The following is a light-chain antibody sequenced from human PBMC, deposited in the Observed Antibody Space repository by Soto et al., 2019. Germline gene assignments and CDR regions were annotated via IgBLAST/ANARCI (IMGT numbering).Light chain of an antibody. J-gene: IGLJ3*02. V-gene: IGLV1-36*01. Sequence: QSVLTQPPSVSEAPRQRCIIFCSGSTSNVGNNAVDWYQQLPGKAPKLLIYYDDLLASGVSDRFSGSKSGTSASLDISGLQPEDEADYCCAVLDDYLNEVVFGGGTKLTVL. CDR3: AVLDDYLNEVV. CDR2: YDD. CDR1: TSNVGNNA.